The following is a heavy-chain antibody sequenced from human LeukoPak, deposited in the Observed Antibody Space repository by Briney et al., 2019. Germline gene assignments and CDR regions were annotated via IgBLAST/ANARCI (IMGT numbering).Heavy chain of an antibody. CDR3: ARGSLVYDSSGYPTHLFDY. Sequence: SETLSLTCTVSGGSLSSYYWSWIRQPAGKGLEWIGRIYTSGSTNYNPSLKSRVTMSVDTSKNQFSLKLSSVTAADTAVYYCARGSLVYDSSGYPTHLFDYWGQGTLVTVSS. D-gene: IGHD3-22*01. CDR1: GGSLSSYY. V-gene: IGHV4-4*07. CDR2: IYTSGST. J-gene: IGHJ4*02.